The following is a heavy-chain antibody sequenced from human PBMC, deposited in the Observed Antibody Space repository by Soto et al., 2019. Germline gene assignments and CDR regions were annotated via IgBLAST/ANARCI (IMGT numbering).Heavy chain of an antibody. J-gene: IGHJ6*02. D-gene: IGHD6-13*01. CDR3: ARTGGIAAAGQIMDV. V-gene: IGHV3-33*01. Sequence: GVSLRLSCAASGFTFSSYGMHWVRQAPGKGLEWVAVIWYDGSNKYYADSVKGRFTISRDNSKNTLYLQMNSLRAEDTAVYYCARTGGIAAAGQIMDVWGQGTTVTVSS. CDR2: IWYDGSNK. CDR1: GFTFSSYG.